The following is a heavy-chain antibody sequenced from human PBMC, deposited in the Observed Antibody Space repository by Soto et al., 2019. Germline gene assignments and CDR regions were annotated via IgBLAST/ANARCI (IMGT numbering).Heavy chain of an antibody. CDR1: GGSISSYY. CDR2: IYYSGST. J-gene: IGHJ6*02. Sequence: SETLSLTCTVSGGSISSYYWSWIRQPPGKGLEWIGYIYYSGSTNYNPSLKSRVTISVDTSKNQFSLKLSSVTAADTAVYYCAVGYVRVHYYGMDVWGQGTTVTVSS. CDR3: AVGYVRVHYYGMDV. V-gene: IGHV4-59*01. D-gene: IGHD3-10*02.